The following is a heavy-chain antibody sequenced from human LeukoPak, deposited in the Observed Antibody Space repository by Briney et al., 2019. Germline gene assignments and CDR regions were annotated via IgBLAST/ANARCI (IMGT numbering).Heavy chain of an antibody. V-gene: IGHV1-46*01. CDR2: INPKNGDR. CDR1: GYTFTSHY. CDR3: ARESMVTTKWFDP. D-gene: IGHD4-17*01. Sequence: ASVTVSCTASGYTFTSHYIHWVRQAPGQGLEWMGIINPKNGDRLYARKFQGRVTMTRDTSTSTVYMDLSSLRSEDTALYFCARESMVTTKWFDPWGQGTLVTVSS. J-gene: IGHJ5*02.